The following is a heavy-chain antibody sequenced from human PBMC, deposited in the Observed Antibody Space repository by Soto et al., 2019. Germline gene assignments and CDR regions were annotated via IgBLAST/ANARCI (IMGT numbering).Heavy chain of an antibody. CDR1: GFTFSSYG. J-gene: IGHJ4*02. Sequence: PGGSLRLSCAASGFTFSSYGMHWVRQAPGKGLEWVAVIWYDGSNKYYADSVKGRFTISRDNSKNTLYLQMNSLRAEDTAVYYCARDWGIAAAGHHFDYWGQGTLVTVSS. V-gene: IGHV3-33*01. D-gene: IGHD6-13*01. CDR3: ARDWGIAAAGHHFDY. CDR2: IWYDGSNK.